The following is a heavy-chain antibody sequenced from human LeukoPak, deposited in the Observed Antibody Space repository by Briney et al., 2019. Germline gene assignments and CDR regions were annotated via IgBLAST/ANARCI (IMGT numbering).Heavy chain of an antibody. Sequence: GGSLRLSCEASGFTFDDYAMHWVRHAPEKGLEWLSLISGDGGSIFYADSAKGRFSISRDNSENSLYLQMNSLRTEDTALYYCVKDMVGGGDYWGQGTPVTVSS. J-gene: IGHJ4*02. V-gene: IGHV3-43*02. CDR1: GFTFDDYA. CDR2: ISGDGGSI. D-gene: IGHD1-26*01. CDR3: VKDMVGGGDY.